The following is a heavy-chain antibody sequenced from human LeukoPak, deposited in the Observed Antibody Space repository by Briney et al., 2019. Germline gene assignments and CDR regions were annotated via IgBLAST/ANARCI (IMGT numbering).Heavy chain of an antibody. Sequence: EASVKVSCKASGGTFSSYAMSWVRQAPGKGLEWVSAISASGGSTYYADSVKGRFTISRDNSKNTMYLQLNSLRAEDTAIYYCAKTYYYDSSGYSHYLAYDYWGQGTLVTVSS. CDR3: AKTYYYDSSGYSHYLAYDY. CDR1: GGTFSSYA. J-gene: IGHJ4*02. D-gene: IGHD3-22*01. V-gene: IGHV3-23*01. CDR2: ISASGGST.